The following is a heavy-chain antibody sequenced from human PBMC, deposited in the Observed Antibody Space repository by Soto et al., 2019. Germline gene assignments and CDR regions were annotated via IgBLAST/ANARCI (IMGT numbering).Heavy chain of an antibody. Sequence: ASVKVSCKASGYTFTSYAMHWVRQAPGQRLEWMGWINAGNGNTKYSQKFQGRVTITRDTSASTAYMELSSLRSEDTAVYYCARVKVLFRYFDYWGQGTLVTVSS. CDR1: GYTFTSYA. V-gene: IGHV1-3*01. CDR3: ARVKVLFRYFDY. D-gene: IGHD3-10*01. CDR2: INAGNGNT. J-gene: IGHJ4*02.